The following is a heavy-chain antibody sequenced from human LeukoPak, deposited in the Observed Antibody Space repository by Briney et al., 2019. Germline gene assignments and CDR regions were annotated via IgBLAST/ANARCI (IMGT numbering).Heavy chain of an antibody. D-gene: IGHD6-19*01. V-gene: IGHV4-59*01. J-gene: IGHJ5*02. CDR1: GGSISSYY. CDR3: ARSPPGIAVAGSWFDP. CDR2: IYYSGST. Sequence: PSETLSLTCTVSGGSISSYYWSWIRQHPGKGLEWSGDIYYSGSTNYNPSLKSRVTISVDTYKNQFSLKLSSVTAADTAVYYCARSPPGIAVAGSWFDPWGQGTLVTVSS.